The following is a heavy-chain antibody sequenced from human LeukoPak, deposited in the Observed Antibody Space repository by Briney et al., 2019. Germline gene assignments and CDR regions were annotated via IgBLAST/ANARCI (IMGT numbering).Heavy chain of an antibody. J-gene: IGHJ4*02. CDR3: ARKDPGYSGYSDFDY. CDR1: GYSISSGYY. Sequence: SETLSLTCTVSGYSISSGYYWGWIRQPPGKGLEWIGNIYRSGSTYYNPSLKSRVTISLDTSKNQFSLKLSSVTAADTAIYYCARKDPGYSGYSDFDYWAREPWSPSPQ. V-gene: IGHV4-38-2*02. D-gene: IGHD5-12*01. CDR2: IYRSGST.